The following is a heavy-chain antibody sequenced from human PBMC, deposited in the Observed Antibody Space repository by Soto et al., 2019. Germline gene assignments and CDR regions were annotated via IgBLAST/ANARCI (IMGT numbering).Heavy chain of an antibody. V-gene: IGHV3-23*01. CDR3: AKAVQYCSGGSCYSSNDY. CDR1: GFTFSNCA. CDR2: ISGSGTYT. Sequence: GGSLRLSCAASGFTFSNCAMSWVRQAPGKGLEWVSGISGSGTYTYYADSMKGRFTISRDNSKNTLYLQMNSLRAEDTAIYYCAKAVQYCSGGSCYSSNDYWGQGTLLTVSS. J-gene: IGHJ4*02. D-gene: IGHD2-15*01.